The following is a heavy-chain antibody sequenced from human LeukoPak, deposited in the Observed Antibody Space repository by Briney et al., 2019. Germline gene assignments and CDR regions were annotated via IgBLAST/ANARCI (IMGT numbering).Heavy chain of an antibody. CDR1: GFTFSDYY. CDR3: ARGSTYYDSSGQVPFDY. J-gene: IGHJ4*02. Sequence: GGSLRLSCAASGFTFSDYYMSWIRQAPGKGLEWVSYISSSSYTNYADSVKGRFTISRDNGKNTLYLQMNSLRAEDTAVYYCARGSTYYDSSGQVPFDYWGQGTLVTVSS. V-gene: IGHV3-11*06. D-gene: IGHD3-22*01. CDR2: ISSSSYT.